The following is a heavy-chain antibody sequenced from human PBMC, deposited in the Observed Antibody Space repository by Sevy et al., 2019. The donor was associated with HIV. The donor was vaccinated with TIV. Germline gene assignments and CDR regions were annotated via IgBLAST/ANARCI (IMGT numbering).Heavy chain of an antibody. CDR3: TTKGNCCSGYQYFDY. D-gene: IGHD2-15*01. Sequence: GGSLRLSCAASEFSFSNAWMNWVRQAPGKGLEWVGRIKRKSDGGATDYSAPVKGRFTISRDDSKHTLNLQMNSLKAEYTAVYYCTTKGNCCSGYQYFDYWGQGTLVTVSS. V-gene: IGHV3-15*07. J-gene: IGHJ4*02. CDR2: IKRKSDGGAT. CDR1: EFSFSNAW.